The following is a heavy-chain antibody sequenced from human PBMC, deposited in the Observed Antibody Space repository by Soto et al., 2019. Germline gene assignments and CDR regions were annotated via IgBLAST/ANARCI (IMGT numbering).Heavy chain of an antibody. CDR3: ARDRGRYYYDSSGYYGNDAFDI. D-gene: IGHD3-22*01. J-gene: IGHJ3*02. CDR1: GYTFTGYY. CDR2: INPNSGGT. Sequence: QVQLVQSGAEVKKPGASVKVSCKASGYTFTGYYMHWVRQAPGQGLEWMGWINPNSGGTNYAQKLQGRVTMTTDTSTSTAYMELRSLRSDDTAVYYCARDRGRYYYDSSGYYGNDAFDIWGQGTMVTVSS. V-gene: IGHV1-2*02.